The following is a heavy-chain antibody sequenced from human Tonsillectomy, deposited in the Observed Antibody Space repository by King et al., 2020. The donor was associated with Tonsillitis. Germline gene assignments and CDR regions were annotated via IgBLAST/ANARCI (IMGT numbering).Heavy chain of an antibody. D-gene: IGHD6-13*01. Sequence: VQLQQWGAGLLKPSETLSLTCAFHGGSFSGYYWSWIRQPPGKGLEWIGEINHSGSTNYNPSLKSRVTISVDTSKNQVSLKLYSVTAADTAVYYCASAGYSSSWVDYWGQGTLVTVSS. J-gene: IGHJ4*02. CDR3: ASAGYSSSWVDY. CDR1: GGSFSGYY. V-gene: IGHV4-34*01. CDR2: INHSGST.